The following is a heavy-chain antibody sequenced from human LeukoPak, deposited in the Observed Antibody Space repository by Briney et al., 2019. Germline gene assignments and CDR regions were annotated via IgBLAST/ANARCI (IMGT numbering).Heavy chain of an antibody. V-gene: IGHV5-51*01. CDR2: IYPGDSDT. D-gene: IGHD2-21*02. J-gene: IGHJ5*02. CDR1: GYSFTSYW. CDR3: ARGKVVTANHNWFDP. Sequence: GESLKISCKGSGYSFTSYWICWVRQMPGKGLEWMGIIYPGDSDTRYSPSFQGQVTISADKSISTAYLQWSSLKASDTAMYYCARGKVVTANHNWFDPWGQGTLVTVSS.